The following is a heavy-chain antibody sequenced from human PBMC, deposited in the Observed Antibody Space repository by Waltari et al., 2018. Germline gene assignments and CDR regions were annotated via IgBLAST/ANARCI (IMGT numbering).Heavy chain of an antibody. J-gene: IGHJ6*02. V-gene: IGHV3-53*01. Sequence: EVQLVESGGGLIQPGGSLRLSCAASGFTVSSNYMRWVRQAPGKGLEWVSVIYSGGSTYYADSVKGRFTISRDNSKNTLYLQMNSLRAEDTAVYYCARDDYGDHYYYGMDVWGQGTTVTVSS. CDR2: IYSGGST. CDR3: ARDDYGDHYYYGMDV. CDR1: GFTVSSNY. D-gene: IGHD4-17*01.